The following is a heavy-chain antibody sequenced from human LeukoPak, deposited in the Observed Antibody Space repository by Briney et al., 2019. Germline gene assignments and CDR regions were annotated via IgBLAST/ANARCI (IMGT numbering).Heavy chain of an antibody. J-gene: IGHJ6*03. CDR3: ARDFGYCSSTSCYPPHDYYYYIDV. Sequence: ASVKVSCKASGYTFTGYYMHWVRHAPGQGLEWMGWINPNSGGTNYAQKFQGRVTMTRDTSISTAYMELSRLRSDDTAVYYCARDFGYCSSTSCYPPHDYYYYIDVWGKGTTVTVSS. V-gene: IGHV1-2*02. CDR2: INPNSGGT. D-gene: IGHD2-2*01. CDR1: GYTFTGYY.